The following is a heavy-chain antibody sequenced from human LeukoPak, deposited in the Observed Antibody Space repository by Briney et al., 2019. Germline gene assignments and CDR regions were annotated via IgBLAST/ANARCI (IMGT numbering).Heavy chain of an antibody. J-gene: IGHJ1*01. CDR3: AKDYRLTQIQY. CDR1: GGSISSYY. V-gene: IGHV4-4*07. Sequence: ASETLSLTCTVSGGSISSYYWSWIRQPAGKGLEWIGRIYTSGSTNYNPSLKSRVTMSVDTSKNQFSLKLSSVTAADTAVYYCAKDYRLTQIQYWGQGTLVTVSS. CDR2: IYTSGST. D-gene: IGHD1-26*01.